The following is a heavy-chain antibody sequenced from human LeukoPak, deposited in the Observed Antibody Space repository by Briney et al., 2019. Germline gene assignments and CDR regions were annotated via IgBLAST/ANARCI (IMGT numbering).Heavy chain of an antibody. Sequence: ASVKVSCKASGGTFSSYTISWVRQAPGQGLEWMGRIIPILGIANYAQKFQGRVTITADKSTSTAYMELSSLRSEDTAVYYCARDSSSWHGRTLDRMDVWGQGTTVTVSS. V-gene: IGHV1-69*02. J-gene: IGHJ6*02. CDR2: IIPILGIA. CDR1: GGTFSSYT. CDR3: ARDSSSWHGRTLDRMDV. D-gene: IGHD6-13*01.